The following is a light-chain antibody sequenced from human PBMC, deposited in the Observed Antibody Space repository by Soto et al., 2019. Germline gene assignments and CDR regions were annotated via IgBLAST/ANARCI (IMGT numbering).Light chain of an antibody. CDR2: GAT. Sequence: EILLTQSPATLSVSPGETATLSCRASQNVLSDLAWYQQKPGQAPRLLVYGATTRATDAPAKFRGSGSGTEFTLTISSLQSEDFAVYYCQHYKTWPWTFGQGTKVEIK. V-gene: IGKV3-15*01. CDR1: QNVLSD. CDR3: QHYKTWPWT. J-gene: IGKJ1*01.